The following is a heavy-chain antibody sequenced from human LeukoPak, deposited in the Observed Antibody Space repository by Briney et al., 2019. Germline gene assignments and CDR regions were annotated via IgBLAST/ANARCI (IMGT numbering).Heavy chain of an antibody. V-gene: IGHV3-30*18. D-gene: IGHD3-10*01. CDR1: GFTFSSYG. J-gene: IGHJ4*01. CDR2: ISYDGSNK. Sequence: GGSLRLSCAASGFTFSSYGMHWVRQAPGKGLEWVAVISYDGSNKYYADSVKGRFTISRDNSKNTLYLQMNSLRAEDTAVYYCAKESASGSPPCYWGQGTLVTASS. CDR3: AKESASGSPPCY.